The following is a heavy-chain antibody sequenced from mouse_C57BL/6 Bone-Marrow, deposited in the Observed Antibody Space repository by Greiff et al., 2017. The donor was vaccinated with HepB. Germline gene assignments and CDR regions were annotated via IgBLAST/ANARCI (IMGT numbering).Heavy chain of an antibody. J-gene: IGHJ3*01. CDR1: GFTFSDYG. Sequence: EVMLVESGGGLVKPGGSLKLSCAASGFTFSDYGMHWVRQAPEKGLEWVAYISSGSSTIYYADTVKGRFTISRDNAKNTLFLQMTSLRSEDTAMYYCARHYYDYGFAYWGQGTLVTVSA. V-gene: IGHV5-17*01. CDR3: ARHYYDYGFAY. CDR2: ISSGSSTI. D-gene: IGHD2-4*01.